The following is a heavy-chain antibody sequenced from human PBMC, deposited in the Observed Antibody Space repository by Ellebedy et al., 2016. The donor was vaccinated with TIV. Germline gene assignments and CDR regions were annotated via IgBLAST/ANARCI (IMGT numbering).Heavy chain of an antibody. J-gene: IGHJ5*02. D-gene: IGHD3-10*01. Sequence: ASVKVSCKASGYTFTSYDINWVRQATGQGLEWMGWMNPNSGNTGYAQRFQGRVTMTRNTSISTAYMELSSLRSEDTAVYYCARDYGSGSYASRWFDPWGQGILVTVSS. CDR2: MNPNSGNT. CDR3: ARDYGSGSYASRWFDP. CDR1: GYTFTSYD. V-gene: IGHV1-8*01.